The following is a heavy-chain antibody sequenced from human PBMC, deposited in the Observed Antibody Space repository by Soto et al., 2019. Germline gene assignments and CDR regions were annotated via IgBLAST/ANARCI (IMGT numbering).Heavy chain of an antibody. CDR2: IYPGDSDT. CDR1: GHSFTSYW. CDR3: ARTYCSSTSCYAGYYYGMDV. Sequence: PGESLKISCKGSGHSFTSYWIGWVRQMPGKGLEWMGIIYPGDSDTRYSPSFQGQVTISADKSISTAYLQWSSLKASDTAMYYCARTYCSSTSCYAGYYYGMDVWGQGTTVTVSS. J-gene: IGHJ6*02. D-gene: IGHD2-2*01. V-gene: IGHV5-51*01.